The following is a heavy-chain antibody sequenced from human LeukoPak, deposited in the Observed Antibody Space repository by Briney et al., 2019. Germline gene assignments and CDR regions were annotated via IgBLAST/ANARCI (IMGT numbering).Heavy chain of an antibody. J-gene: IGHJ4*02. Sequence: SETLSLTCTVSGGSISSYYWSWIRQPPGKGLEWIGYIYYSGSTNYSPSLKSRLTISVDTSKNQFSLKLSSVTAADTAVYYCARDYTSGLHYFDYWGQGTLVTVSS. CDR3: ARDYTSGLHYFDY. V-gene: IGHV4-4*08. CDR1: GGSISSYY. D-gene: IGHD6-19*01. CDR2: IYYSGST.